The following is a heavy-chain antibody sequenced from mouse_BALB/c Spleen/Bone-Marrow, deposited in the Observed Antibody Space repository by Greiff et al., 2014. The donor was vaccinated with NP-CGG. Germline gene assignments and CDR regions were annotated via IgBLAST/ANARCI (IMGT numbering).Heavy chain of an antibody. J-gene: IGHJ2*01. CDR2: VSTYYGDA. CDR3: ARRGRYDGFDY. D-gene: IGHD2-14*01. CDR1: GYTLTDYA. Sequence: LQESGAELVRPGVSVKISCKGSGYTLTDYAMHWVKQSHAKSLEWIGVVSTYYGDASYNQKFKGKATMTVDKSSSTAYMELARLTSEDSAIYYCARRGRYDGFDYWGQGTTLTVSS. V-gene: IGHV1S137*01.